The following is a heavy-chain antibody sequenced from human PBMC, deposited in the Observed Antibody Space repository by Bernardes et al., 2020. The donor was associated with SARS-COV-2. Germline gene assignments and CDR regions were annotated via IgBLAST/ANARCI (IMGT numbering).Heavy chain of an antibody. V-gene: IGHV1-18*01. Sequence: ASVKVSCKASGYTFTSYGISWVRQAPGQGLEWMGWISAYNGNTNYAQKLQGRVTMTTDTSTSTAYMELRSLRSDDTAVYYCARTSIAVGVWRYYYYGMDVWGQGTTVTVSS. J-gene: IGHJ6*02. CDR2: ISAYNGNT. D-gene: IGHD6-19*01. CDR1: GYTFTSYG. CDR3: ARTSIAVGVWRYYYYGMDV.